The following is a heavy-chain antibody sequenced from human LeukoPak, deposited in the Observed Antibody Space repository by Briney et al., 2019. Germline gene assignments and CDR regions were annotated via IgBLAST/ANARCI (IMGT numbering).Heavy chain of an antibody. CDR2: IYTSGST. Sequence: SETLSLTCTVSGGSISSGSYYWSWIRQPAGKGLEWIGRIYTSGSTNYNPSLKSRVTISVDTSKNQFSLKLSSVTAADTAVYYCARVRRVRGCSGGSCYSEFDHWGQGTLVTVSS. CDR1: GGSISSGSYY. CDR3: ARVRRVRGCSGGSCYSEFDH. V-gene: IGHV4-61*02. D-gene: IGHD2-15*01. J-gene: IGHJ4*02.